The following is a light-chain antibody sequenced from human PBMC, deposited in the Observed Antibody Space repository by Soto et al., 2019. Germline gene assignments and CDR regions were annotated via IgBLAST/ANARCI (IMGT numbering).Light chain of an antibody. J-gene: IGLJ1*01. CDR3: CSHRGYISFYV. V-gene: IGLV2-14*01. Sequence: QSVLTQPASVSWSPGQSITIACTGTSSDIGAYNYVSWYQQHPGKVPKLIISEVSNRPSGGSNRCSGSKSGNTASLTISGLQAEDEADYYCCSHRGYISFYVFGTGPKVTVL. CDR2: EVS. CDR1: SSDIGAYNY.